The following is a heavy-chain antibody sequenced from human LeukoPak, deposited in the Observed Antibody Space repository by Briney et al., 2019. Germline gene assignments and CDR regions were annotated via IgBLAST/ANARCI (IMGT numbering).Heavy chain of an antibody. CDR2: IIPILGIA. V-gene: IGHV1-69*04. CDR3: ARDTMGQRQLAEYYYYGMDV. CDR1: GGTFSSYA. J-gene: IGHJ6*02. Sequence: SVKVSCKASGGTFSSYAISWVRQAPGQGLEWMGRIIPILGIANYAQKFQGRVTITADKSTSTAYMELSSLRSEDTAVYYCARDTMGQRQLAEYYYYGMDVWGQGTTVTVSS. D-gene: IGHD5-24*01.